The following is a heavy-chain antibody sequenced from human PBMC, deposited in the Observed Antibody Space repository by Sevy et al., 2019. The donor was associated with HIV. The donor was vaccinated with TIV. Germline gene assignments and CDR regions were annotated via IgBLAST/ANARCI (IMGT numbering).Heavy chain of an antibody. V-gene: IGHV3-33*01. Sequence: GGSLRLSCAASGFTFRSYGMHWVRQAPGKGLEWVAVIWYDGSDKNHAESVKGRFTISRDNSKDTLYLQMNSLRAEDTAMYYCARDHDGFYAPDYWGQGTLVTVSS. D-gene: IGHD2-2*01. CDR3: ARDHDGFYAPDY. CDR1: GFTFRSYG. J-gene: IGHJ4*02. CDR2: IWYDGSDK.